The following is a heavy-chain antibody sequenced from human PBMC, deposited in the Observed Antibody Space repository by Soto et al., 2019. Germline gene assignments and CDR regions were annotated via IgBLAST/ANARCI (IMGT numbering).Heavy chain of an antibody. CDR3: ARAAGTRLSWFDP. V-gene: IGHV2-70*01. CDR1: GFSLSTSAMC. CDR2: IDRDDDK. J-gene: IGHJ5*02. Sequence: SGPTLVNPTQTLTLTCTFSGFSLSTSAMCVSWIRQPPGKALEWLALIDRDDDKYYSTSLKTRLTISKDTSKNQVVLTMTNMDPVDTATYYCARAAGTRLSWFDPWGQGTQVTVSS. D-gene: IGHD6-13*01.